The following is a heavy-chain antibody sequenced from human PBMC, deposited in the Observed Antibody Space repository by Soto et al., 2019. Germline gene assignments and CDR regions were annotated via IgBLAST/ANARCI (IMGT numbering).Heavy chain of an antibody. CDR3: TSSYSTSSSPDY. CDR1: GGSMRNYY. CDR2: VYHSGST. V-gene: IGHV4-59*01. D-gene: IGHD6-6*01. J-gene: IGHJ4*02. Sequence: SETLSLTCSVSGGSMRNYYWNWIRQPPGRGLEWIGYVYHSGSTNYNPSLKSRVSMSVDVSRNHLSLTLHSVTAADTAVYFCTSSYSTSSSPDYWGQGTMVTVYS.